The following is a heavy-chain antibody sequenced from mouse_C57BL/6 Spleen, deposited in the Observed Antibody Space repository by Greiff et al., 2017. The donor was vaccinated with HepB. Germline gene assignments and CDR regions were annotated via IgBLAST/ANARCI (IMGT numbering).Heavy chain of an antibody. CDR3: ARAGLRGYFDV. Sequence: PGASVKLSCQASGYTFTSYWMHWVKQRPGQGLEWIGMIHPNSGSTNYNEKFKSKATLTVDKSSSTAYMQLSSPTSEDSAVYYCARAGLRGYFDVWGTGTTVTVSS. V-gene: IGHV1-64*01. CDR2: IHPNSGST. CDR1: GYTFTSYW. J-gene: IGHJ1*03. D-gene: IGHD2-2*01.